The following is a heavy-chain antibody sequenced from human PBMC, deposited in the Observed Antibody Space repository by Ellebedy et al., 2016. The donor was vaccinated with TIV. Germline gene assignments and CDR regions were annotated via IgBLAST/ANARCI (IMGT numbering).Heavy chain of an antibody. D-gene: IGHD3-9*01. CDR3: ARDYLALRYFDWQNNYYFDL. V-gene: IGHV3-7*01. J-gene: IGHJ2*01. CDR2: IKQDGSEK. Sequence: GESLKISCAASGFTFSRYWMSWVRQAPGKGLAWVASIKQDGSEKHYVDSVTGRFTISRDNVNDSLFLQMNSLSAEDTAVYYCARDYLALRYFDWQNNYYFDLWGSGTPVTVSS. CDR1: GFTFSRYW.